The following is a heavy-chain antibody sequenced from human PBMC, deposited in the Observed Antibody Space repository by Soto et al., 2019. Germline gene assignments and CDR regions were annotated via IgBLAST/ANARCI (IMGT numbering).Heavy chain of an antibody. CDR1: GGSISSGGYS. V-gene: IGHV4-30-2*01. CDR2: IYHGST. J-gene: IGHJ3*02. D-gene: IGHD3-22*01. Sequence: QLQLQESGSGLVKASQTLSLTCAVSGGSISSGGYSWSWIRQPPGKGLEWIGYIYHGSTYYNPSLKSRVSISIDRSRNQCSLKLSSVTAADAAGYYCASSGSRGIGAFDIWGQGTMVTVSS. CDR3: ASSGSRGIGAFDI.